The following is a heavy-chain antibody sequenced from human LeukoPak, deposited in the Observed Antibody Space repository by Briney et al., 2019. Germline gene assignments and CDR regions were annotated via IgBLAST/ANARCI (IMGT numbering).Heavy chain of an antibody. CDR2: ISAYNGNT. V-gene: IGHV1-18*01. J-gene: IGHJ5*02. CDR1: GYTFTSYG. CDR3: ARVPFRRYNWNDENWFDP. D-gene: IGHD1-1*01. Sequence: GASVKVSCKASGYTFTSYGISWVRQAPGQGLEWMGWISAYNGNTNYAQKLQGRVTMTTDTSTSTAYMELRSLRSDDTAVYYCARVPFRRYNWNDENWFDPWGQGTLVTVSS.